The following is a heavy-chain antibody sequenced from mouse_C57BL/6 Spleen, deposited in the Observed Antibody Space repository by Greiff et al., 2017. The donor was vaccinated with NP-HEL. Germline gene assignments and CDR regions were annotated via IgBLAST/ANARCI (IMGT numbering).Heavy chain of an antibody. CDR3: AREDLITTVVPFDY. J-gene: IGHJ2*01. Sequence: VQLQQSDAELVKPGASVKISCKVSGYTFTDHTIHWMKQRPEPSLEWIGYIYPRDGSTKYNEKFKGQATLTADKTSSTAYMQLNSLTSEDSAVYFCAREDLITTVVPFDYWGQGTTLTVSS. V-gene: IGHV1-78*01. CDR1: GYTFTDHT. D-gene: IGHD1-1*01. CDR2: IYPRDGST.